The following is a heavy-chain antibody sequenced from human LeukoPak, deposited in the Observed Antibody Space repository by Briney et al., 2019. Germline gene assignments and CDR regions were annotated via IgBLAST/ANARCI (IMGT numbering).Heavy chain of an antibody. CDR2: MNPNSGNT. Sequence: ASVKVSCKASGYTFTGYYIHWVRQATGQGLEWMGWMNPNSGNTGYAQKFQGRVTMTRNTSISTAYMELSSLRSEDTAVYYCARGPPIYCSGGSCYSGYYYYGMDVWGQGTTVTVSS. D-gene: IGHD2-15*01. J-gene: IGHJ6*02. CDR1: GYTFTGYY. CDR3: ARGPPIYCSGGSCYSGYYYYGMDV. V-gene: IGHV1-8*02.